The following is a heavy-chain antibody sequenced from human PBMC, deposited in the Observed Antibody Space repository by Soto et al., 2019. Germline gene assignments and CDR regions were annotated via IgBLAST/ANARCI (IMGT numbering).Heavy chain of an antibody. V-gene: IGHV3-23*01. J-gene: IGHJ4*02. CDR1: GFTFSSYA. D-gene: IGHD6-13*01. CDR3: ARRGPGTYLDY. CDR2: ISGSGGST. Sequence: EVQLLESGGGLVQPGGSLRLSCAASGFTFSSYAMNWVRQAPGKGLEWVSVISGSGGSTYYADSVKGRFTISRDNSKHTLYRPTNSLRAEDTAVYYCARRGPGTYLDYWGQGTLVTVSS.